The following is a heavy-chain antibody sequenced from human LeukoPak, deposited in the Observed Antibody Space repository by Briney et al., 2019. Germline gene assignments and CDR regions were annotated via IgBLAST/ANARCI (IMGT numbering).Heavy chain of an antibody. CDR3: ARHVVVPAYYYYYYMDA. CDR1: GFTFSSYS. J-gene: IGHJ6*03. Sequence: GGSLRLSCAASGFTFSSYSMNWVRQAPGKGLEWVSYISSSSSTIYYADSVKGRFTISRDNAKNSLYLQMNSLRAEDTAVYYCARHVVVPAYYYYYYMDAWGKGTTVTVSS. CDR2: ISSSSSTI. D-gene: IGHD2-2*01. V-gene: IGHV3-48*01.